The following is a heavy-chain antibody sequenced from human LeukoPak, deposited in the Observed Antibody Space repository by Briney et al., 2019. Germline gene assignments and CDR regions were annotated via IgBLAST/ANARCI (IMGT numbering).Heavy chain of an antibody. CDR1: GFTFDDYA. CDR2: ISWNSGSI. J-gene: IGHJ4*02. CDR3: AKDIAAAGLSYFDY. D-gene: IGHD6-13*01. V-gene: IGHV3-9*01. Sequence: GGSLRLSCAASGFTFDDYAMHWVRQAPGKGLEWVSGISWNSGSIGYADSVKGRFTISRDNAKNSLYPQMNSLRAEDTALYYCAKDIAAAGLSYFDYWGQGTLVTVSS.